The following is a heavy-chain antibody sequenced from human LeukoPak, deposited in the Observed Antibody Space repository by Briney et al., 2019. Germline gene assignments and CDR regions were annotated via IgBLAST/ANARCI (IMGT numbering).Heavy chain of an antibody. CDR1: GFTFSSYS. Sequence: GGSLGLSCAASGFTFSSYSMNWVRQAPGKGLEWVSSISSSSSYIYYADSVKGRFTISRDNAKNSLYLQMNSLRAEDTAVYYCARDHDRYDSSGYPYWGQGTLVTVSS. J-gene: IGHJ4*02. CDR3: ARDHDRYDSSGYPY. D-gene: IGHD3-22*01. CDR2: ISSSSSYI. V-gene: IGHV3-21*01.